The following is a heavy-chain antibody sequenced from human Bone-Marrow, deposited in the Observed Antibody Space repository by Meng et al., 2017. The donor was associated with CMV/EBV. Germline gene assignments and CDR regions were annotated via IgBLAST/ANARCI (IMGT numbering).Heavy chain of an antibody. J-gene: IGHJ6*02. CDR3: ARNLDYDFWSGHLDFGMDV. D-gene: IGHD3-3*01. CDR1: GGSISSYY. Sequence: SETPSLSCTVSGGSISSYYWSWIRQPPGKGLEWIGYIYYSGSTNYNPSLKSRVTISVDTSKNQFSLKLSSVTAADTAVYYCARNLDYDFWSGHLDFGMDVWGQGTTVTVSS. V-gene: IGHV4-59*01. CDR2: IYYSGST.